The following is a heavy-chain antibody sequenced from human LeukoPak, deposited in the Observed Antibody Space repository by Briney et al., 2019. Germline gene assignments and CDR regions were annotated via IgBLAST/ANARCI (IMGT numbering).Heavy chain of an antibody. Sequence: GGSLRLSCAASGFTFSRYSMTWVRQAPGKGLEWVSSFTSMSRTIYYADSVKGRFTISRDDAKESLYLQMNSLRAEDTAIYYCARQSSGIAATDKIDYWGQGVLVTVSS. J-gene: IGHJ4*02. CDR3: ARQSSGIAATDKIDY. D-gene: IGHD6-13*01. CDR2: FTSMSRTI. V-gene: IGHV3-21*01. CDR1: GFTFSRYS.